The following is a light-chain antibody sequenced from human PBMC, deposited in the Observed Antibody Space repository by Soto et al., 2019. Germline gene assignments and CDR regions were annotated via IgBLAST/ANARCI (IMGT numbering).Light chain of an antibody. CDR3: QQYYSTPIT. Sequence: DIVMTQSPDSLAVSLGERATINCKSSQSVLYSSNNKNYLTWYQQKPGQPPKLLIYWASTRESGVPDRFSGRGSGTDFPLTISSLQAEDVAVYYCQQYYSTPITFGQGTRLVIK. CDR1: QSVLYSSNNKNY. V-gene: IGKV4-1*01. CDR2: WAS. J-gene: IGKJ5*01.